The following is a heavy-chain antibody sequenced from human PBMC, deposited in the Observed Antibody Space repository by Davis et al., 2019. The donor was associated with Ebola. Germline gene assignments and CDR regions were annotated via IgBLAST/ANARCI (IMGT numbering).Heavy chain of an antibody. CDR2: INAGNGNT. J-gene: IGHJ6*02. D-gene: IGHD3-3*01. CDR3: ARVGDYDFYGMDV. Sequence: ASVKVSCKASGYTFSSYDINWVRQAPGQRLEWMGWINAGNGNTKYSQKFQGRVTITRDTSASTAYMELSSLRSEDTAVYYCARVGDYDFYGMDVWGQGTTVTVSS. CDR1: GYTFSSYD. V-gene: IGHV1-3*01.